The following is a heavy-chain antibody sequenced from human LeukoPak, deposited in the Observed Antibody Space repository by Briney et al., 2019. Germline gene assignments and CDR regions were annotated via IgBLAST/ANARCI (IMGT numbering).Heavy chain of an antibody. CDR1: GFTFINYA. D-gene: IGHD3-3*01. CDR3: ARGSGDFWSGYYPVY. V-gene: IGHV3-23*01. Sequence: PGGSLRLSCAASGFTFINYAMSWVRQAPGKGREGVASSSGSGRSTYYADAVKGGFTISRDNSKHTVYLQMNRLRAEDTAIYYCARGSGDFWSGYYPVYWGQGTLVTVSS. CDR2: SSGSGRST. J-gene: IGHJ4*02.